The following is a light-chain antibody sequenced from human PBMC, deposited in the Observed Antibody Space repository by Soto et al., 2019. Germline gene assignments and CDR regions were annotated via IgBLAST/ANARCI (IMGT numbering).Light chain of an antibody. J-gene: IGKJ1*01. V-gene: IGKV3-20*01. CDR3: QQHGTSPPSWT. CDR1: QSVTSNY. CDR2: GAS. Sequence: PGERATIFCRASQSVTSNYLAWYQQKPGQAPRLLIYGASSRATGIPDRFSGSGSGTDFTLTISRLEPEDFAVYYCQQHGTSPPSWTFGQGTKVEIK.